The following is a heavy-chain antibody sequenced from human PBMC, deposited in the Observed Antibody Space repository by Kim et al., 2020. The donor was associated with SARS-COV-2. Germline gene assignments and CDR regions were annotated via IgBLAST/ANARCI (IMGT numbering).Heavy chain of an antibody. Sequence: PSLKSRVTISVDKSKNQFSLRLSSVTAADTAVYYCARDSAGCSGGSCYSHWGQGTLVTVSS. D-gene: IGHD2-15*01. J-gene: IGHJ4*02. V-gene: IGHV4-4*02. CDR3: ARDSAGCSGGSCYSH.